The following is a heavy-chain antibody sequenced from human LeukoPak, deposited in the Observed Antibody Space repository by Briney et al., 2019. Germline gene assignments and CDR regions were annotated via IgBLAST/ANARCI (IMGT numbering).Heavy chain of an antibody. CDR3: ARGSLRYFDY. V-gene: IGHV1-2*02. CDR1: GYTFTAYY. Sequence: ASVKVSCKASGYTFTAYYLHWVRQAPGQGLEWMGWINPNSGDTNSAQKFQDRVTMTRDTSIITSYMELSRLRFDDTAVYYCARGSLRYFDYWGQGTLVTVSS. CDR2: INPNSGDT. J-gene: IGHJ4*02. D-gene: IGHD3-10*01.